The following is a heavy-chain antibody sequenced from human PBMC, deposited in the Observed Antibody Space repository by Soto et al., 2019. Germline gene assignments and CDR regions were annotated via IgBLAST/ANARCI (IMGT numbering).Heavy chain of an antibody. Sequence: GGSLRLSCAASGFTFDDYTMHWVRQAPGKGLEWVSLISWDGGSTYYADSVKGRFTISRDNSKNSLYLQMNSLRTEDTALYYCAKVSGYSYGYADYWGQGTLVTVSS. D-gene: IGHD5-18*01. V-gene: IGHV3-43*01. CDR3: AKVSGYSYGYADY. J-gene: IGHJ4*02. CDR1: GFTFDDYT. CDR2: ISWDGGST.